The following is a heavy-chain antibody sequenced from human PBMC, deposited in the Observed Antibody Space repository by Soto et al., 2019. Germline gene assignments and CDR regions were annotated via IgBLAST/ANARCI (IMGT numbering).Heavy chain of an antibody. CDR3: GRDFDY. CDR1: GFTFSSYG. Sequence: QVQLVESGGGVVQPGRSLRLSCAASGFTFSSYGMHWVRQAPGKGLEWVAVIWYDGSNKYYADSVKGRFTISRDNSKNTLYLKMNSLRAEATAVFYCGRDFDYWGQGTLVTVSS. J-gene: IGHJ4*02. V-gene: IGHV3-33*01. CDR2: IWYDGSNK.